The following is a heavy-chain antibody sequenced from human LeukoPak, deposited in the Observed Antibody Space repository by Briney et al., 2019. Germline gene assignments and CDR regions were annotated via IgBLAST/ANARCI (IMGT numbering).Heavy chain of an antibody. V-gene: IGHV4-39*01. CDR1: GGSISSSSYY. Sequence: KASETLSLTCIVSGGSISSSSYYWDWIRQAPGEGLEWIGNFYDSGNTRYNPSLKSRVTISGDTSKNQFSLKLSSVTAADTAVYYCARVSPFLAAAAYWVADYWGQGTLVTVSS. J-gene: IGHJ4*02. CDR2: FYDSGNT. D-gene: IGHD6-13*01. CDR3: ARVSPFLAAAAYWVADY.